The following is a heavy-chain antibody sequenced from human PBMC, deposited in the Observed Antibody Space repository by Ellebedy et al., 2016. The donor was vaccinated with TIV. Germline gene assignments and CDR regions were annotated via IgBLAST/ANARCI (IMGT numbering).Heavy chain of an antibody. CDR3: ARALSPVTTSYYFDY. CDR1: GYTFTSYG. J-gene: IGHJ4*02. Sequence: ASVKVSXXASGYTFTSYGISWVRQAPGQGLEWMGWISAYNGNTNYAQKLQGRVTMTTDTSTSTAYMELRSLRSDDTAVYYCARALSPVTTSYYFDYWGQGTLVTVSS. V-gene: IGHV1-18*04. D-gene: IGHD4-11*01. CDR2: ISAYNGNT.